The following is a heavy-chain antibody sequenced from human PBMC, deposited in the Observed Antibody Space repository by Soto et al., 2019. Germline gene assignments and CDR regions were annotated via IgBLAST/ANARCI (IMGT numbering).Heavy chain of an antibody. CDR2: IYSGGNGGNT. V-gene: IGHV3-53*01. CDR1: GFTVSSNY. CDR3: ARVSGSASGPFDH. D-gene: IGHD3-10*01. Sequence: EVQLVESGGGLIQPGGSLRLSCAASGFTVSSNYLAWVRQAPGRGLEWVSVIYSGGNGGNTYYADSVKDRFTISRDHSKNTLYLQMNTLRADDTAVYYCARVSGSASGPFDHWGQGTLVTVSS. J-gene: IGHJ4*02.